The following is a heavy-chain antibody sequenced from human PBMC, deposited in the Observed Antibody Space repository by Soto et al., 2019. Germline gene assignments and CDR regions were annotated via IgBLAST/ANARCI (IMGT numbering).Heavy chain of an antibody. V-gene: IGHV1-8*02. D-gene: IGHD6-13*01. CDR1: GYTFINFD. CDR2: MNPGSDQT. J-gene: IGHJ5*02. Sequence: QVQLVQSGDEVKEPGASVRVSCEASGYTFINFDISWVRQAAGQGLEWLGWMNPGSDQTGYASKFKGRVAMHRDDSTGTFQLELSSLTSDDTAVYYCARMASAGTLNWFDPWGQGTLVTVSS. CDR3: ARMASAGTLNWFDP.